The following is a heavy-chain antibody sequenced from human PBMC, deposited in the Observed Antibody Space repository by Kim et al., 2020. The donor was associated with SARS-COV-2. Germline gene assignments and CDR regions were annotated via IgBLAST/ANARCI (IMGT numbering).Heavy chain of an antibody. Sequence: SETLSLTCTVSGGSISSSSYYWGWIRQPPGKGLEWIGSIYYSGSTYYNPSLKSRVTISVDTSKNQFSLKLSSVTAADTAVYYCARQPGGRSSCQDVWGQGTTVTVSS. D-gene: IGHD6-13*01. J-gene: IGHJ6*02. CDR3: ARQPGGRSSCQDV. CDR2: IYYSGST. V-gene: IGHV4-39*01. CDR1: GGSISSSSYY.